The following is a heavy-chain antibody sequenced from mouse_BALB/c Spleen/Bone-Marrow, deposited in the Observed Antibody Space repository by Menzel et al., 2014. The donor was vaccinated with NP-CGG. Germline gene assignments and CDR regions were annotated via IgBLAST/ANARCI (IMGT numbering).Heavy chain of an antibody. Sequence: VQRVESGGGLVKPGGSLKLSCAASGFAFSSYDMSWVRQTPEKRLEWVAYISSGGGSTYYPDTVKGRFTISRDNAKNTLYLQMSSLKSEDTAMYYCARHRQLTTANWGQGTLVTVSA. CDR1: GFAFSSYD. D-gene: IGHD1-1*01. CDR3: ARHRQLTTAN. J-gene: IGHJ3*01. CDR2: ISSGGGST. V-gene: IGHV5-12-1*01.